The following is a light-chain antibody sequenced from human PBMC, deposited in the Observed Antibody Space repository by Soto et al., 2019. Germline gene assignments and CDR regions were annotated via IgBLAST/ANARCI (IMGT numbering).Light chain of an antibody. V-gene: IGLV2-8*01. Sequence: QSALTQPPSASGSPGHSVTISCTGTSSDVGGYNYVSWYQQHPGKAPKLMIYEVSKRPSGVPDRFSGSKSGNTASLTVSGLQAEDEADYYCSSYADSNNYVFGTGTKVTV. J-gene: IGLJ1*01. CDR2: EVS. CDR1: SSDVGGYNY. CDR3: SSYADSNNYV.